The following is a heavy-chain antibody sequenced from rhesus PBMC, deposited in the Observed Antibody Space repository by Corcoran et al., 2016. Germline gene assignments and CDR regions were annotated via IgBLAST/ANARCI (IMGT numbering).Heavy chain of an antibody. J-gene: IGHJ1*01. CDR1: GYSISSGDG. D-gene: IGHD4-29*01. CDR2: ISSSGGT. V-gene: IGHV4-122*02. CDR3: ARSDGSREYFEF. Sequence: QLQLQESGPGLVKPSETLFLTCAVSGYSISSGDGWSWIRQPPGKGLEWIWYISSSGGTSYNPSLKSRVTISRDTSKDQSSLELSSVAAADTAVYYCARSDGSREYFEFWGQGALVTVSS.